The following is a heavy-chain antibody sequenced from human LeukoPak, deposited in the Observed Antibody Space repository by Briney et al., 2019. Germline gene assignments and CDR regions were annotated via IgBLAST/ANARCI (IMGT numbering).Heavy chain of an antibody. CDR1: GFTFSSYG. CDR2: IWYDGSNK. Sequence: GGSLRLSCAASGFTFSSYGMHWVRQAPGKGLEWVVVIWYDGSNKYYADSVKGRFTISRDNSRNTLYLQMNSLRAEDTAVYYCARDGYCSSTSCSSEGYYYGMDVWGKGTTVTVSS. V-gene: IGHV3-33*01. CDR3: ARDGYCSSTSCSSEGYYYGMDV. D-gene: IGHD2-2*03. J-gene: IGHJ6*04.